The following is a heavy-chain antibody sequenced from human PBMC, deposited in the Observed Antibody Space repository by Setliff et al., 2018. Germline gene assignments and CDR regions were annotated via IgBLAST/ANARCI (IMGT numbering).Heavy chain of an antibody. CDR2: ISAYDGNT. Sequence: ASVKVSCKASGYTFTNYGITWVRQAPGQGLEWMAWISAYDGNTKYTLKLQGRVTLTTDTPTTTAYMDLRGLRAEDTAIYSCAKFSSVPGSRFFDYWGQGALVTVSS. J-gene: IGHJ4*02. CDR1: GYTFTNYG. D-gene: IGHD2-2*01. CDR3: AKFSSVPGSRFFDY. V-gene: IGHV1-18*01.